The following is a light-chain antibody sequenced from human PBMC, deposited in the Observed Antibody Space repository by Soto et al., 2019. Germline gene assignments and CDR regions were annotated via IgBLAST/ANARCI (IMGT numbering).Light chain of an antibody. CDR2: GAS. CDR1: QSVATN. V-gene: IGKV3-20*01. Sequence: TQSAATLSVFPGERSTLSCRASQSVATNLAWYQQRPGQAPRLLIYGASRRATGIPDRFSGSGSGTDFTLTISRLEPEDFAVYYCQQYDSSPITFGQGTRLEIK. J-gene: IGKJ5*01. CDR3: QQYDSSPIT.